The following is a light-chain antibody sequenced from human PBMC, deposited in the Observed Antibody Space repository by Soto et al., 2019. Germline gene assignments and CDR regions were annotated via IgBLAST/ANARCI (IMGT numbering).Light chain of an antibody. Sequence: DIQMTQSPSTLSGSVGDRVTITCRASQSISSWLAWYQQKPGKAPKLLIYDASSLESGVPSRFSGSGSETEFTLTISSLQPDDFATYYCQQYNSDLWTFGQGTKVDIK. CDR2: DAS. CDR3: QQYNSDLWT. CDR1: QSISSW. V-gene: IGKV1-5*01. J-gene: IGKJ1*01.